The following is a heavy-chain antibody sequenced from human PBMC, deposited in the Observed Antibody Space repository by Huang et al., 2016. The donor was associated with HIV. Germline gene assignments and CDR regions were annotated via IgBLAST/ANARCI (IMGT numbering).Heavy chain of an antibody. D-gene: IGHD3-10*01. Sequence: QVQLVQSGAEVKRPGASVKVSCMASGYTFRDYSINWGRQAPGQGLEWMGWKNPDSGNTGDAPSLQGRVTMTRDISISTAYMELRSLRFEDTAVYYCTRAVWFAENWFDIWSQGTPVIVSS. CDR1: GYTFRDYS. J-gene: IGHJ5*02. V-gene: IGHV1-8*02. CDR3: TRAVWFAENWFDI. CDR2: KNPDSGNT.